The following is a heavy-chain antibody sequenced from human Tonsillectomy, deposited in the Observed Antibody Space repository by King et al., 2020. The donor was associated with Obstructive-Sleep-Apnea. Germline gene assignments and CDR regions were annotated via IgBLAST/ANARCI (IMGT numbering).Heavy chain of an antibody. CDR2: ISHDGSNK. CDR1: GFTFSSYG. Sequence: VQLVESGGGVVQPGRSLRLSCATSGFTFSSYGMHWVRQAPDKGLEWVAVISHDGSNKYYADSVKGRFTISRDNSKNTVYLQMNSLRAEDTAVYYCAKDLHVAVAGSRWAGVYWGQGTLVTVSS. D-gene: IGHD6-19*01. V-gene: IGHV3-30*18. CDR3: AKDLHVAVAGSRWAGVY. J-gene: IGHJ4*02.